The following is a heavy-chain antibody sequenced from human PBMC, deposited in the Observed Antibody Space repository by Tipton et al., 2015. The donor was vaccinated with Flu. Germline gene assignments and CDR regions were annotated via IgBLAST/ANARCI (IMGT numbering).Heavy chain of an antibody. CDR2: IYYSGNT. CDR3: AREGYSGYDFAAFDI. J-gene: IGHJ3*02. V-gene: IGHV4-61*08. Sequence: TLSLTCSVSSGSISSGGHYWSWIRQPPGKGLEWIGYIYYSGNTNYNPSLKSRVTISGDTSKKQFSLKLSPVTAADTAVYYCAREGYSGYDFAAFDIWGQGTMVTVSS. CDR1: SGSISSGGHY. D-gene: IGHD5-12*01.